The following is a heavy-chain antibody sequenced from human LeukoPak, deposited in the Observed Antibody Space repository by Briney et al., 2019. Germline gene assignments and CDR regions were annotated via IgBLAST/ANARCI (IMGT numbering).Heavy chain of an antibody. Sequence: GGPLRLSCAASGFTISTNYMNWVRQAPGKGLDWVSVISDGGSTYYADSVRGRFTISRDNSTHTLFLQMNSLRVEDTAVYYCARGVFNWGQGTLVTVSS. D-gene: IGHD3-10*01. CDR3: ARGVFN. J-gene: IGHJ4*02. CDR2: ISDGGST. CDR1: GFTISTNY. V-gene: IGHV3-53*01.